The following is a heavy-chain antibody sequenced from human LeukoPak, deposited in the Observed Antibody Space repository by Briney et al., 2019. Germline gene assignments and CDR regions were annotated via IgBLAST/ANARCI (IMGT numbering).Heavy chain of an antibody. J-gene: IGHJ4*02. CDR1: GYTFTSYG. Sequence: ASVKVSCKASGYTFTSYGISWVRQAPGQGLEWMGWISAYNGNTNYAQKIQGRVTMTTDTSTSTAYMELRSLRSDDTAVYYCARDVYDFWSGYYTWYFDYWGQGTLVAVSS. CDR2: ISAYNGNT. D-gene: IGHD3-3*01. V-gene: IGHV1-18*01. CDR3: ARDVYDFWSGYYTWYFDY.